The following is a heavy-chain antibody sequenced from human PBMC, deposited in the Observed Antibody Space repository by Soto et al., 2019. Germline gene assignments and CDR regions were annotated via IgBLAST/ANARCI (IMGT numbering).Heavy chain of an antibody. D-gene: IGHD5-18*01. CDR1: GFTVSSNY. V-gene: IGHV3-66*01. CDR3: ARGAGTWIQLWRHYYYYYMDV. Sequence: GGSLRLSCAASGFTVSSNYMSWVRQAPGKGLEWVSVIYSGGSTYYADSVKGRFTISRDNSKNTLYLQMNSLRAEDTAVYYCARGAGTWIQLWRHYYYYYMDVWGKGTTVTVSS. J-gene: IGHJ6*03. CDR2: IYSGGST.